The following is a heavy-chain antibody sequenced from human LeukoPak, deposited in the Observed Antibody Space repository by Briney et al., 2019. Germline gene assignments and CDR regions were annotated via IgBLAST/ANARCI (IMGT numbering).Heavy chain of an antibody. CDR3: ARGSVIAAVFDY. D-gene: IGHD2-21*01. J-gene: IGHJ4*02. V-gene: IGHV1-2*06. CDR1: GYTFTGYY. CDR2: INPNSGGT. Sequence: ASVKVSCKASGYTFTGYYMHWVRQAPGQGLEWMGRINPNSGGTNYAQKFQGRVTMTRDTSISTAYMELSSLRSEDTAVYYCARGSVIAAVFDYWGQGTLVTVSS.